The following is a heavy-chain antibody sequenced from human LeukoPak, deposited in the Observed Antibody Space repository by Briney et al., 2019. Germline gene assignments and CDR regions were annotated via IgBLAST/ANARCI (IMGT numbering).Heavy chain of an antibody. CDR3: ASHNHFDY. V-gene: IGHV3-7*01. CDR1: GFSFSNYW. J-gene: IGHJ4*02. Sequence: GGSLRLSCAASGFSFSNYWMGWVRQAPGTGLEWVANINQDGSQEYYVDSVKGRFTISRDNAKNSLYLQMNSLRAEDTAVYYCASHNHFDYWGQGTLVTVSS. CDR2: INQDGSQE.